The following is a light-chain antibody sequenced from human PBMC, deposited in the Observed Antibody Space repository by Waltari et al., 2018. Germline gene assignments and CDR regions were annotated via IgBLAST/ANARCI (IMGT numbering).Light chain of an antibody. CDR3: QHYLRLPVT. J-gene: IGKJ1*01. Sequence: SCRASQSVGRALTWYQQKPGQAPRLLIYSASTRAPGIPDRFSGSGSGTDFSLTISRLEPDDFAVYFCQHYLRLPVTFGQGTTVEI. V-gene: IGKV3-20*01. CDR1: QSVGRA. CDR2: SAS.